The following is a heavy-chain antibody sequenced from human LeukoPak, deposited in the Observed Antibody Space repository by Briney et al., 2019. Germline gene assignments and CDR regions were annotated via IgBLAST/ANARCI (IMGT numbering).Heavy chain of an antibody. CDR1: GFTFSSYA. CDR2: ISYDGSNK. CDR3: ARLEMASNY. V-gene: IGHV3-30-3*01. J-gene: IGHJ4*02. D-gene: IGHD5-24*01. Sequence: PGGSLRLSCAASGFTFSSYAMHWVRQAPGKGLEWVAVISYDGSNKYYADSVEGRFTISRDNSKNTLYLQMNSLRAEDTAVYYCARLEMASNYWGQGTLVTVSS.